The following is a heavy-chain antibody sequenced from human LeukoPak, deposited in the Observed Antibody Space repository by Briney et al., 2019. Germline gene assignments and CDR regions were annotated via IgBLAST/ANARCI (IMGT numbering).Heavy chain of an antibody. J-gene: IGHJ4*02. CDR3: ARESIAAAGTPLDY. V-gene: IGHV4-34*01. CDR1: GGSFSGYY. Sequence: SSETLSLTCAVYGGSFSGYYWSWIRQPPGKGLEWIGEINHSGSTNYNPSLKSRVTISVDTSKNQFSPKLSSVTAADTAVYYCARESIAAAGTPLDYWGQGTLVTVSS. D-gene: IGHD6-13*01. CDR2: INHSGST.